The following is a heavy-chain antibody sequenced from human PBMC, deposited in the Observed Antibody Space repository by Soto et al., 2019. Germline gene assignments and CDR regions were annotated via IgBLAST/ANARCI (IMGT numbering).Heavy chain of an antibody. CDR1: GFTFSSYW. Sequence: PGGSLRLSCAASGFTFSSYWMSWVRQAPGKGLEWVANIKQDGSEKYYVDSVKGRFTISRDNAKNSLYLQMNSLRAEDTAVYYCARADGIITIFGVVPQTFDYWGQGTLVTVSS. D-gene: IGHD3-3*01. J-gene: IGHJ4*02. CDR3: ARADGIITIFGVVPQTFDY. CDR2: IKQDGSEK. V-gene: IGHV3-7*04.